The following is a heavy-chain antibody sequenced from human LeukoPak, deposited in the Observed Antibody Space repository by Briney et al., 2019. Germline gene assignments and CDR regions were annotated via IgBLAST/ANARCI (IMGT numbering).Heavy chain of an antibody. Sequence: ASVTVSCKASGYTFTGYYMHWVRQAPGQGLEWMGWINPNSGGTNHAQKFQGRVTMTRDTSISTAYMELSRLRSDDTAVYYCSRDDSSGYYYNWGQGTLVTVSS. CDR1: GYTFTGYY. D-gene: IGHD3-22*01. CDR3: SRDDSSGYYYN. J-gene: IGHJ4*02. V-gene: IGHV1-2*02. CDR2: INPNSGGT.